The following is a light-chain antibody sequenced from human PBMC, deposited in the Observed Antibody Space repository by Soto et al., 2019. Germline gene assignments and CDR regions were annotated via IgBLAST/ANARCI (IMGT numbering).Light chain of an antibody. Sequence: IVLTQSPGTLSLSPGERATLSCRASQSVSSSYLAWYQQKPGQAHRLLIYGASSRATGTPDRLTGSGSGTDFTLTISRLEPEDFAVYYCQQYGSSTFTVGVGTEVDIX. CDR3: QQYGSSTFT. V-gene: IGKV3-20*01. CDR1: QSVSSSY. J-gene: IGKJ4*01. CDR2: GAS.